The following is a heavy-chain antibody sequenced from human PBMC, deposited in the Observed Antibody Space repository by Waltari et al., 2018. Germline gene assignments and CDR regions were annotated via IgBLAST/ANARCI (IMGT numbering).Heavy chain of an antibody. V-gene: IGHV1-3*01. D-gene: IGHD1-1*01. Sequence: QVQLVQSGAEVVSRGASVRVSCKASGYRLSSQSIHWVRQAPGQSLEWMAWLNPVNGETKYSQKFQGRVSVTRDTSAMTVYMDLSSLTSEDTATYYCARGATTKFYYYYYYMDVWGQGTSVTVSS. CDR3: ARGATTKFYYYYYYMDV. CDR1: GYRLSSQS. J-gene: IGHJ6*03. CDR2: LNPVNGET.